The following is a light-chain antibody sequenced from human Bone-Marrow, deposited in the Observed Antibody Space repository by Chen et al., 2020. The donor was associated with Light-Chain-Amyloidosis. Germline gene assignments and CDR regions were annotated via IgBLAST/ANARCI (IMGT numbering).Light chain of an antibody. J-gene: IGLJ3*02. CDR2: DDS. Sequence: SXVLXXPSSVXVAPGQTATIACGRNNIGPTSXHWYQQTPGQDPLPVVYDDSDRPSXIPXRXSGXXSGNTATLTISRVEAGDEAXYYCQVWXXXSDRPVFGGGTKLTVL. V-gene: IGLV3-21*02. CDR1: NIGPTS. CDR3: QVWXXXSDRPV.